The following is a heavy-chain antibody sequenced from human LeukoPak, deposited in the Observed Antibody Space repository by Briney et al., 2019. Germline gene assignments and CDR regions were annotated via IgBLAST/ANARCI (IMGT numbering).Heavy chain of an antibody. CDR3: AKTMGLIDHDY. Sequence: AGGSLRLSCAASGFTFSGFAMSWVRQAPGKGLEWVSTISNSGGSTYYADSVKGRFTISRDNSKNTLYLQMNSLRAEDTAVYFCAKTMGLIDHDYWGQGTLVTVSS. V-gene: IGHV3-23*01. D-gene: IGHD3-16*01. J-gene: IGHJ4*02. CDR2: ISNSGGST. CDR1: GFTFSGFA.